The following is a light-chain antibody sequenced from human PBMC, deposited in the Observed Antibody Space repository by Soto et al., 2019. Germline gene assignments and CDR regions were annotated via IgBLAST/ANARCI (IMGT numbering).Light chain of an antibody. CDR1: ESLLHSDGKTY. Sequence: DIVLTQTPLSLSVSPGQPASISCKSSESLLHSDGKTYLCWYLQKAGQPPQVLIYEVSNRFSGVPERVSGSGSGTDFTLKSSRVEAEDVGVYYCMQSIQLPWTFGQGTKVEVK. V-gene: IGKV2D-29*01. CDR3: MQSIQLPWT. J-gene: IGKJ1*01. CDR2: EVS.